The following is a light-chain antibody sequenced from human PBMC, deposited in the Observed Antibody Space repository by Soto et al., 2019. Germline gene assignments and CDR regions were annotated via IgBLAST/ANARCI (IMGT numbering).Light chain of an antibody. CDR1: SSNIGAGYD. CDR3: QSYDSSLSGFYV. V-gene: IGLV1-40*01. J-gene: IGLJ1*01. Sequence: QSVLTQPPSVSGAPGQRVTISCTGSSSNIGAGYDIHWCQQLPGSAPKLLIYANSNRPSGVPDRFSGSRSGTSASLAITGLQAEDEADYSCQSYDSSLSGFYVFGTGTKVTVL. CDR2: ANS.